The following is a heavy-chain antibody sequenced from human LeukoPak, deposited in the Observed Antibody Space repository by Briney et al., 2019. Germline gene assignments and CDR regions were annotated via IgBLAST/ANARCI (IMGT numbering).Heavy chain of an antibody. CDR1: GITLSNYG. CDR3: AREKDDFWSGYGYYYYYYMDV. Sequence: PGGSLRLSCAVSGITLSNYGMSWVRQAPGKGLEWVAGISGSGGGTTYADSVKGRFTISRDNSKNTLYLQMNSLRAEDTAVYYCAREKDDFWSGYGYYYYYYMDVWGKGTTVTVSS. D-gene: IGHD3-3*01. CDR2: ISGSGGGT. V-gene: IGHV3-23*01. J-gene: IGHJ6*03.